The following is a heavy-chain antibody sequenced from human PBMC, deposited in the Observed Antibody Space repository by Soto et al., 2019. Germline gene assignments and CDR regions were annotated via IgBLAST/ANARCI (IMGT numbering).Heavy chain of an antibody. CDR1: GGSISSSNW. D-gene: IGHD3-9*01. CDR2: ICYSGST. Sequence: SETLSLTCAVSGGSISSSNWWSWIRQHPGKGLEWIGYICYSGSTYYNPSLKSRVTISVDTSKNQFSLKLSSVTAADTAVYYCARVKYSTGNKWFDPWGQGTLVTVSS. V-gene: IGHV4-31*11. CDR3: ARVKYSTGNKWFDP. J-gene: IGHJ5*02.